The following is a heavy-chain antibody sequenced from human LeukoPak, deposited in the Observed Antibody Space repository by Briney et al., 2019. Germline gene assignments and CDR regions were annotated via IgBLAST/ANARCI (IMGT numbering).Heavy chain of an antibody. D-gene: IGHD2-2*01. CDR2: IHYRGTT. V-gene: IGHV4-59*12. CDR1: GASFSSYY. J-gene: IGHJ1*01. Sequence: SETLSLTCTVSGASFSSYYWNWIRQSPGKGLEWLGNIHYRGTTNYNPSLKNRVTISVDTSKNQFSLKLSSVTAADTAVYYCARARVVPAAIGWGQGTLVTVSS. CDR3: ARARVVPAAIG.